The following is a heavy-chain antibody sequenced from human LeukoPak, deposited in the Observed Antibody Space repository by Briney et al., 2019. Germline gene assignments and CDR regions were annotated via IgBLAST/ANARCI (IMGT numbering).Heavy chain of an antibody. Sequence: SVTVSFKASRGTFSSYAISWVRQAPGQGLEWMGGIIPIFGTANYAQKFQGRVTMTTDTSTTTAYMELRSLRSDDTAVYYCARGDDILTGYYSGLDYWGQGTLVTVSS. CDR2: IIPIFGTA. D-gene: IGHD3-9*01. CDR1: RGTFSSYA. V-gene: IGHV1-69*05. J-gene: IGHJ4*02. CDR3: ARGDDILTGYYSGLDY.